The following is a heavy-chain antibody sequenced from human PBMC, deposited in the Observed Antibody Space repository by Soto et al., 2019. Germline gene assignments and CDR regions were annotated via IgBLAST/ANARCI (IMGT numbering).Heavy chain of an antibody. V-gene: IGHV4-34*01. D-gene: IGHD3-22*01. CDR1: GGSFSGYY. Sequence: SETLSLTCAAYGGSFSGYYCSWIRKPPGKGLEWIAESNHSGSTNYIPSLKSRVTISVDTSKNLFCLKLSSVTDADTAVYYCMTQYDSSGYPNMIDYWGQGTLVTVSS. J-gene: IGHJ4*02. CDR2: SNHSGST. CDR3: MTQYDSSGYPNMIDY.